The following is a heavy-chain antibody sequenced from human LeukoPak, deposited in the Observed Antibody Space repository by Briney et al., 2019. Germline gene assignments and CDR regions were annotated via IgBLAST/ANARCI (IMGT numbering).Heavy chain of an antibody. V-gene: IGHV4-59*08. CDR2: IYYSGST. Sequence: SETLSLTCTVSGGSISSYYWSWIRQPPGKGLEWIGYIYYSGSTNYNPSLKSRVTISVDTSKNRFSLKLSSVTAADTAVYYCARGAPFYGPPDYWGQGTLVTVSS. J-gene: IGHJ4*02. CDR1: GGSISSYY. CDR3: ARGAPFYGPPDY. D-gene: IGHD2/OR15-2a*01.